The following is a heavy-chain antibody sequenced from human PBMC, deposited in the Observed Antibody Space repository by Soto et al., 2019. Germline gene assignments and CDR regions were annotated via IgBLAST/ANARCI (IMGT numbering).Heavy chain of an antibody. V-gene: IGHV4-59*01. Sequence: PSETLSLTCTVSGGSISSYYWSWIRQPPGKGLEWIGYIYYSGSTNYNPSLKSRVTISADTSKNQFSLKLSSVTAADTAVYYCARVGVVPAASSYYYYMDVWGKGTTVTVSS. CDR1: GGSISSYY. CDR3: ARVGVVPAASSYYYYMDV. J-gene: IGHJ6*03. D-gene: IGHD2-2*01. CDR2: IYYSGST.